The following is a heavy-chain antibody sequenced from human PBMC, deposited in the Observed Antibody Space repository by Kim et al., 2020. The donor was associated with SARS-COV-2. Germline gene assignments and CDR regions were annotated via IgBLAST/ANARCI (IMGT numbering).Heavy chain of an antibody. Sequence: GGSLRLSCLASGFTFSSYTMQWVRQAPGKGLEYVSAISSGGDRTNYADSVKDRFTISRDNSKTTLYLQMSSLKTEDTAVYYCVKDRAILWFGELHHFDCWGQGTLVTVSS. CDR3: VKDRAILWFGELHHFDC. J-gene: IGHJ4*02. CDR1: GFTFSSYT. CDR2: ISSGGDRT. V-gene: IGHV3-64D*08. D-gene: IGHD3-10*01.